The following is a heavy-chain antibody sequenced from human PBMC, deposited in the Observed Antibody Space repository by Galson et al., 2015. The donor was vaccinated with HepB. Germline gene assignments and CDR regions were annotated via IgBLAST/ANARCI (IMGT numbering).Heavy chain of an antibody. CDR2: IKSKTDGGTT. CDR1: GFTFSNAW. D-gene: IGHD1-26*01. J-gene: IGHJ3*02. CDR3: TTVLGLKWELSDAFDI. V-gene: IGHV3-15*01. Sequence: SLRLSCAASGFTFSNAWMSWVRQAPGKGLEWVGRIKSKTDGGTTDYAAPVKGRFTISRDDSKNTLYLQMNSLKTEDTAVYYCTTVLGLKWELSDAFDIWGQGTMVTVSS.